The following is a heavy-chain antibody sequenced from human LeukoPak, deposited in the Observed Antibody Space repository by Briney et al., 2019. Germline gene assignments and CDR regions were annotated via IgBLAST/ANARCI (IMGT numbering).Heavy chain of an antibody. D-gene: IGHD5-24*01. CDR3: ARGMATIWSFAAFDI. V-gene: IGHV3-7*01. CDR2: IKQDGSEK. CDR1: GFTFSSYW. J-gene: IGHJ3*02. Sequence: PGGSLRLSCAASGFTFSSYWMSWVRQAPGKGLEWVANIKQDGSEKYYVDSVKGRFTISRDNAKNSLYLQMNSLRAEDTAVYYCARGMATIWSFAAFDIWGQGTMVTVSS.